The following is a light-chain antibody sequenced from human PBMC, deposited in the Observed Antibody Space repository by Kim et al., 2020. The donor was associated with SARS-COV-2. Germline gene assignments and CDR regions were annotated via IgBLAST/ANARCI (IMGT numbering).Light chain of an antibody. J-gene: IGKJ2*01. CDR3: QQRSNWPPYT. CDR1: RSVSSY. V-gene: IGKV3-11*01. Sequence: LSPGERATPPCRASRSVSSYLAWYQQKPGQAPRLLIYDASNRATGIPARFSGSGSGTDFTLTISSLEPEDFAVYYCQQRSNWPPYTFGQGTKLEI. CDR2: DAS.